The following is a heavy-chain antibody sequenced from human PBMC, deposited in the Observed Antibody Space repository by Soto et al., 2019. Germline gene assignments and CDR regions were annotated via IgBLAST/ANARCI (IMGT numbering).Heavy chain of an antibody. CDR3: TRHDGNYRNVLDY. J-gene: IGHJ4*02. V-gene: IGHV4-59*08. CDR2: VRYTGST. D-gene: IGHD4-17*01. Sequence: QVQLRESGPGLVKPSETLSLTCTVSAGSVSGYYWSWIRQPPGKAPEWIGYVRYTGSTKYNPSLSHRVTISVDVSNNQFSLSLSSVTAVDTAVYYCTRHDGNYRNVLDYWGQGALVTVSS. CDR1: AGSVSGYY.